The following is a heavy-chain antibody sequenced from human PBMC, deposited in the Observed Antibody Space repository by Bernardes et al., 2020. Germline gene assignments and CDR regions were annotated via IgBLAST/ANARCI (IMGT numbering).Heavy chain of an antibody. D-gene: IGHD4-4*01. V-gene: IGHV3-74*03. CDR1: GFSLSSYW. CDR3: ATSADNYVGFEY. Sequence: GGSRRLSCAASGFSLSSYWMHWVRQVPGKGLVWVSRINRDGSTTTYADSVKGRFTISRDNTKNTLYLQMNSLRAEDTAVYYCATSADNYVGFEYWGQGTPVSVSS. CDR2: INRDGSTT. J-gene: IGHJ4*02.